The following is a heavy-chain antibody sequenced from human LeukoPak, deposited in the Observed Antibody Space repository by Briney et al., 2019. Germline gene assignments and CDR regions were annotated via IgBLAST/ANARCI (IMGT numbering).Heavy chain of an antibody. CDR3: ARHYGSVSYARFDP. Sequence: ASVKVSCKASGYTFTSHGISWVRQAPGQGLEWMGWISAYNGNTNYAQKRQGRVTMTTDTSTSTAYMELRSLRSDDTAVYYCARHYGSVSYARFDPWGQGALVTVSS. V-gene: IGHV1-18*01. J-gene: IGHJ5*02. D-gene: IGHD3-10*01. CDR2: ISAYNGNT. CDR1: GYTFTSHG.